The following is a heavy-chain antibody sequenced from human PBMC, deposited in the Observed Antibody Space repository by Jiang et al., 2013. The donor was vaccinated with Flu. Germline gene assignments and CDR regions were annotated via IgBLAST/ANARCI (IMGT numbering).Heavy chain of an antibody. J-gene: IGHJ6*02. CDR1: GGSISSGDYY. CDR2: IYYSGST. V-gene: IGHV4-30-4*01. D-gene: IGHD4-23*01. Sequence: GLVKPSQTLSLTCTVSGGSISSGDYYWSWIRQPPGKGLEWIGYIYYSGSTYYNPSLRNRVTISVDTSKNQFSLKLSSVTAADTAVYYCARDHAHGGTGRSYYGMDVWGQGTTVTVSS. CDR3: ARDHAHGGTGRSYYGMDV.